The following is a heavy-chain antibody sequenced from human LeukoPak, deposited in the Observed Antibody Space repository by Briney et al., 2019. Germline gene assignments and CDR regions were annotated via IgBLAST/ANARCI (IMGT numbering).Heavy chain of an antibody. D-gene: IGHD4-17*01. V-gene: IGHV3-43*01. J-gene: IGHJ4*02. CDR3: AKDIGLYPYTVTTGPSFDY. CDR2: ISWDGGST. CDR1: GFTFDDYT. Sequence: GGSLRLSCAASGFTFDDYTMHWVRQAPEKGREWVSHISWDGGSTYFADAVKGRFTISRDNSKNSLYLQMNSLRTEDTALYYCAKDIGLYPYTVTTGPSFDYWGQGTLVTVSS.